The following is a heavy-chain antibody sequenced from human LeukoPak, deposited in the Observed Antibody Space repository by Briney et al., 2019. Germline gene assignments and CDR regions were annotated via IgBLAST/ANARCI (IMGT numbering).Heavy chain of an antibody. V-gene: IGHV3-66*01. Sequence: GGSLRLSCAASGFTVSSNYMSWVRQAPGKGLEWVSVIYSGGNTYYADSVKGRFIISRDNSRNTVYLQMNSLGAEDTAVYYCARDASSGWRYYFDYWGQGTLVTVSS. CDR3: ARDASSGWRYYFDY. D-gene: IGHD6-19*01. CDR1: GFTVSSNY. CDR2: IYSGGNT. J-gene: IGHJ4*02.